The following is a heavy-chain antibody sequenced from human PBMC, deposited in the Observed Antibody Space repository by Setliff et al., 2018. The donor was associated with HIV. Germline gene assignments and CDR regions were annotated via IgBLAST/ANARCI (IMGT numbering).Heavy chain of an antibody. Sequence: GASVKVSCKASGDTFTTYALHWVRQAPGQRLEWMGWINAGNGDTKSSQKFQGRVTITADKSTTTTYMELSSLRSDDTAIYYCARDFHVLGYCSADSCPYDASDVWGQGTMVTVSS. CDR1: GDTFTTYA. D-gene: IGHD2-15*01. J-gene: IGHJ3*01. V-gene: IGHV1-3*01. CDR2: INAGNGDT. CDR3: ARDFHVLGYCSADSCPYDASDV.